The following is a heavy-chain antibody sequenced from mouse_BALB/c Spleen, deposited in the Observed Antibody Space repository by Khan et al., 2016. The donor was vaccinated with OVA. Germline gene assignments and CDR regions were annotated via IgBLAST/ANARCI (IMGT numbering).Heavy chain of an antibody. D-gene: IGHD2-14*01. CDR2: INTYTGEP. CDR3: ARVGYSGTMDY. V-gene: IGHV9-3-1*01. CDR1: GYTFTTYG. Sequence: QVQLKESGPELKKPGVTVKISCKASGYTFTTYGMNWVKQAPGKGLKWMGWINTYTGEPTYVDDFKGRFAFSLETSASTASLQINNLKNEDTATYFCARVGYSGTMDYWGQGTSVTVSS. J-gene: IGHJ4*01.